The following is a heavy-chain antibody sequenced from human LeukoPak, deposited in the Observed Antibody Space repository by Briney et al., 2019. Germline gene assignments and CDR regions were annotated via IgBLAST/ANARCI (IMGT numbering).Heavy chain of an antibody. CDR1: GFTISSYW. CDR2: IKQDGSEK. J-gene: IGHJ6*04. D-gene: IGHD3-10*02. CDR3: AELGITMIGGV. Sequence: GGSLRLSCAASGFTISSYWMSWVRQAPGKGLEWVANIKQDGSEKHYVDSVRGRFTISRDNAKNSLYLQMNSLRAEDTAVYYCAELGITMIGGVWGKGTTVTISS. V-gene: IGHV3-7*01.